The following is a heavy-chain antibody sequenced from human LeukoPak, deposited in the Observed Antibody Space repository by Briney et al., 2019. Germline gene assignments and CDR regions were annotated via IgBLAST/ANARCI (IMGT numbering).Heavy chain of an antibody. J-gene: IGHJ4*02. V-gene: IGHV1-69*13. CDR1: GGTFSSYA. CDR2: IIPIFGTA. CDR3: ASRAAADIVVAPAADADY. Sequence: ASVKVSCKASGGTFSSYAISWVRQAPGQGLEWMGGIIPIFGTANYAQKFQGRVTITADESTSTAYMELSSLRSEDTAVYYCASRAAADIVVAPAADADYWGQGTLVTVSS. D-gene: IGHD2-2*01.